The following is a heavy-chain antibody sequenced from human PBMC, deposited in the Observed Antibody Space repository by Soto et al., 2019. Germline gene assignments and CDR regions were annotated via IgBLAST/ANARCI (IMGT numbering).Heavy chain of an antibody. CDR2: INHSGST. J-gene: IGHJ4*02. Sequence: SDTLSLTCAVNGGSFSGYYWSWIRQPPGKGLEWIGEINHSGSTNYNPSLKSRVTISVDTSKNQFSLKLSSVTAADTAVYYCARGRGRYYDSSGYYVYDYWGQGTLVTVS. CDR1: GGSFSGYY. CDR3: ARGRGRYYDSSGYYVYDY. V-gene: IGHV4-34*01. D-gene: IGHD3-22*01.